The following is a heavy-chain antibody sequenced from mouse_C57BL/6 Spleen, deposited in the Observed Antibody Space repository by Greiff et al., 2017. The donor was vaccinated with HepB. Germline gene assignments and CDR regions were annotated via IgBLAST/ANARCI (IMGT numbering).Heavy chain of an antibody. CDR3: ARQCDYDQGYYFDY. CDR1: GFTFSSYG. J-gene: IGHJ2*01. D-gene: IGHD2-4*01. Sequence: EVQLVESGGDLVKPGGSLKLSCAASGFTFSSYGMSWVRQTPDKRLEWVATISSGGSYTYYPDSVKGRFTISRDNAKNNLYLQLSSLKSEDTAMYYCARQCDYDQGYYFDYWGQGTTLTVSS. CDR2: ISSGGSYT. V-gene: IGHV5-6*01.